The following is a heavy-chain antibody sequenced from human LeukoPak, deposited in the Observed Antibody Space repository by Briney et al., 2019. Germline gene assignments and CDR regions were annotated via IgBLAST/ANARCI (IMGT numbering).Heavy chain of an antibody. Sequence: ASVKVSCKASGYTFTGYYMHWVRQAPGQGLEWMGWINPNSGGTNYAQKFQGWVTMTRDTSISTAYMELSRLRSDDTAVYYCARGSGGIAVAGTGADYWGQGTLVTVSS. CDR2: INPNSGGT. V-gene: IGHV1-2*04. D-gene: IGHD6-19*01. J-gene: IGHJ4*02. CDR1: GYTFTGYY. CDR3: ARGSGGIAVAGTGADY.